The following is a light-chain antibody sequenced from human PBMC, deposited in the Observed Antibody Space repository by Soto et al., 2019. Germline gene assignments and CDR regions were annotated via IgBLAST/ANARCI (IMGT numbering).Light chain of an antibody. J-gene: IGKJ2*01. V-gene: IGKV1-39*01. CDR3: QLGYT. Sequence: DIPMTQSPSSLSASVGDRVTITCRASQSISSYLNWYQQKPGKAPKLLIYAASSLQSGVPSRFSGSGSGTDFTLTISSLQPEDFATYYCQLGYTFGQGTKLEIK. CDR2: AAS. CDR1: QSISSY.